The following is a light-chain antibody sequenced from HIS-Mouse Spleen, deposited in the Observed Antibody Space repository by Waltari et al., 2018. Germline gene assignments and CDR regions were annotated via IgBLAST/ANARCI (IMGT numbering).Light chain of an antibody. CDR3: QVWDSSSDHYV. CDR2: DDS. J-gene: IGLJ1*01. Sequence: SYVLTQPPSVSVAPGQTARITCGGNNLGSKSVHWYQKKPGQAPVLVVYDDSERPSGIPERFSGSNSGNTATLTISRVEAGDEADYYCQVWDSSSDHYVFGTGTKVTVL. V-gene: IGLV3-21*02. CDR1: NLGSKS.